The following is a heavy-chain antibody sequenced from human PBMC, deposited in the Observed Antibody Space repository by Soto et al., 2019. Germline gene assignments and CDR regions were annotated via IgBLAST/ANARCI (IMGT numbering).Heavy chain of an antibody. CDR2: IYYSGST. CDR3: ARLMDGDYGGNAAAY. J-gene: IGHJ4*02. CDR1: GGSIGGYY. V-gene: IGHV4-59*01. D-gene: IGHD4-17*01. Sequence: QVQLQESGPRLMKPSETLSLTCTVSGGSIGGYYWSWIRQPPGKGLEWIGYIYYSGSTSYNPSLKSRVTISVDASKNQFSLKLSSVTAADTAVYYCARLMDGDYGGNAAAYWGQGALVTVSS.